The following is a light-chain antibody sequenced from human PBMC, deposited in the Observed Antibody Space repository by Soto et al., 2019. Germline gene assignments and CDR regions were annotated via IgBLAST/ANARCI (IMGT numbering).Light chain of an antibody. CDR3: QQYGRT. CDR1: QRVNSNY. CDR2: GAS. V-gene: IGKV3-20*01. J-gene: IGKJ2*01. Sequence: DIVLTQSPGTLSLSPGDRATLSCRSSQRVNSNYLAWYQQKPGQAPRLLIFGASTRATGIPDRFRGSGSGTDFTLTINRLEPEDFAVYYCQQYGRTFGQGTKLEIK.